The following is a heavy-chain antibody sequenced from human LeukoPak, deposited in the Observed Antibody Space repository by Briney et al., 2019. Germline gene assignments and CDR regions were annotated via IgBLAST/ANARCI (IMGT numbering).Heavy chain of an antibody. CDR3: ARLRSSSWFDY. D-gene: IGHD6-13*01. V-gene: IGHV4-4*07. Sequence: SETLSLTCTVSGGSISSYYWSWIRQPAGKGLEWIGRIYTSGSTNYNPSLKSRVTISVDKSKNQFSLKLSSVTAADTAVYYCARLRSSSWFDYWGQGTLVTVSS. CDR1: GGSISSYY. J-gene: IGHJ5*01. CDR2: IYTSGST.